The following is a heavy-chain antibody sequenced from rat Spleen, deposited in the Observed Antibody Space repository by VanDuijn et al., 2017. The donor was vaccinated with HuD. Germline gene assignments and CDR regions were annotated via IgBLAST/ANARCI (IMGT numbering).Heavy chain of an antibody. J-gene: IGHJ2*01. CDR3: ARRHYGYTDYFDY. Sequence: EVQLVESGGGLVQPGRSLKLSCAASGFTFNKYDMAWVRQAPTKGLEWIATISYDGGRIFYRDSVKGRFTISRDNAKSSLYLQMDGLRSEDTATYYCARRHYGYTDYFDYWGQGVMVTVSS. D-gene: IGHD1-9*01. CDR1: GFTFNKYD. V-gene: IGHV5-29*01. CDR2: ISYDGGRI.